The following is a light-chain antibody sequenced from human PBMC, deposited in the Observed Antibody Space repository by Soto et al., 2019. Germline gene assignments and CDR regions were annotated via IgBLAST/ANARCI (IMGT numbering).Light chain of an antibody. Sequence: QSALTQSASVSGSPGQSLTISCTGTSGDVGGYVSWYQHHPGKAPKLLIYDVSDRPSGVSNRFSGSKSGNTASLTISGLQAEDDAVYYCCSYRSSTYVFGAGTQLTVL. CDR1: SGDVGGY. CDR2: DVS. J-gene: IGLJ7*01. V-gene: IGLV2-14*03. CDR3: CSYRSSTYV.